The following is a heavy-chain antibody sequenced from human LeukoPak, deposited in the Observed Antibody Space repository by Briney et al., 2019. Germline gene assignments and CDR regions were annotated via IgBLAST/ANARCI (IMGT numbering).Heavy chain of an antibody. V-gene: IGHV1-69*05. CDR1: GGTFSSYA. Sequence: ASVKVSCKASGGTFSSYAISWVRQAPGQGLEWMGGIIPIFGTANYAQKFQGRVTITTDESTSTAYMELSSLRSEDTAVYYCARVPTYYDFLTGYYGFYSFDYWGQGPLITVSS. CDR2: IIPIFGTA. D-gene: IGHD3-9*01. J-gene: IGHJ4*02. CDR3: ARVPTYYDFLTGYYGFYSFDY.